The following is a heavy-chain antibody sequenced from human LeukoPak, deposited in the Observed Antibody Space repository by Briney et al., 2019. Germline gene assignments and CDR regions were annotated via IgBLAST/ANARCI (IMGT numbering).Heavy chain of an antibody. J-gene: IGHJ4*02. V-gene: IGHV4-34*01. CDR3: ARAPLVDYYDSSGYPEGYDY. CDR2: INHSGST. D-gene: IGHD3-22*01. CDR1: GGSFSGYY. Sequence: PSETLSLTCAVYGGSFSGYYWSWIRQPPGKGLEWIGEINHSGSTNYNPSLKSRVTISVDTSKNQFSLKLSSVTAADTAAYYCARAPLVDYYDSSGYPEGYDYWGQGTLVTVSS.